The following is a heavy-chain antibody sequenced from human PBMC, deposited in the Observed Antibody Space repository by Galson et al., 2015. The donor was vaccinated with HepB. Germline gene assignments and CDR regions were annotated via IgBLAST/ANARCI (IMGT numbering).Heavy chain of an antibody. J-gene: IGHJ6*02. CDR3: AKDSSQLLEWFTRLYYYSALDV. D-gene: IGHD3-3*01. V-gene: IGHV3-74*01. Sequence: YLLLSCAASGLTFSRDRLHCVRQAPGQGLVWVSRIPSDGRSIYAASVWRRFSMFSDLSSNTLYRQINVLRVEDAAVYYCAKDSSQLLEWFTRLYYYSALDVWGQGTTVTVSS. CDR2: IPSDGRS. CDR1: GLTFSRDR.